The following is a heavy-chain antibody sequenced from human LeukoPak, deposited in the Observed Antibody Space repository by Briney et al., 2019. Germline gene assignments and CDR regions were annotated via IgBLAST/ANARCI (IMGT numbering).Heavy chain of an antibody. V-gene: IGHV1-2*04. CDR2: INPNSGGT. Sequence: GASVKVSCKASGYTFTGYYMHWVRQAPGQGLEWMGLINPNSGGTNYAQKFQGWVTMTRDTSISTAYMELSRLRSDDTAVYYCARGGMRDTAMVLFGYWGQGTLVTVSS. J-gene: IGHJ4*02. D-gene: IGHD5-18*01. CDR3: ARGGMRDTAMVLFGY. CDR1: GYTFTGYY.